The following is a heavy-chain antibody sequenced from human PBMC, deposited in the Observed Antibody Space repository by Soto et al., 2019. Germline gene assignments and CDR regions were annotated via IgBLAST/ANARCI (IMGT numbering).Heavy chain of an antibody. J-gene: IGHJ4*02. Sequence: GGSLRLSCAASGFTFSSYGMHWVRQAPGKGLEWVAAISGSGGSTYYADSVKGRFTISRDNSKNTLYLQMNSLRAEDTAVYYCAKALTAGPGSGYWGQGTLVTVSS. CDR2: ISGSGGST. CDR3: AKALTAGPGSGY. D-gene: IGHD2-21*02. V-gene: IGHV3-23*01. CDR1: GFTFSSYG.